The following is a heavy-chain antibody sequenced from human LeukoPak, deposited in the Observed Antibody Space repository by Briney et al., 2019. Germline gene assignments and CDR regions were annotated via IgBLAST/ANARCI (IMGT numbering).Heavy chain of an antibody. D-gene: IGHD2-21*02. V-gene: IGHV1-18*01. Sequence: ASVKVSCKASGYTFTSYGISWVRQAPGQGLEWMGWISAYDGNTNYAQKFQGRVSMATDTSTSTACMELRSLRSDDTAVFYCARVILRGGQDGFDIWGQGTMVTVSS. CDR2: ISAYDGNT. CDR1: GYTFTSYG. CDR3: ARVILRGGQDGFDI. J-gene: IGHJ3*02.